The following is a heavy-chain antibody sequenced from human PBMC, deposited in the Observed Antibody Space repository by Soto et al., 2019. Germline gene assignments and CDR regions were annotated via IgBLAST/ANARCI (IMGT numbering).Heavy chain of an antibody. D-gene: IGHD6-13*01. CDR1: GLKFSSYG. V-gene: IGHV3-23*01. CDR3: ARGGPLRFSSSWYGWFDP. J-gene: IGHJ5*02. CDR2: ISGSGGST. Sequence: GALSLSCEASGLKFSSYGIRWVRQAPGKGLEWVSGISGSGGSTYYADSVKGRFTFSRDNSKNTLYLQMNSLRAEDTAVYYCARGGPLRFSSSWYGWFDPWGQGTLVTVSS.